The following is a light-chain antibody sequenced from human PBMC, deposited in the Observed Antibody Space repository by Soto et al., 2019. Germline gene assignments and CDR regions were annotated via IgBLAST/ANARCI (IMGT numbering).Light chain of an antibody. CDR3: AAWADILTAGD. CDR2: SNN. J-gene: IGLJ1*01. CDR1: SSNIGSNT. Sequence: QSVLTQPPSASGTPGQRVTISSSGSSSNIGSNTVTWYQQLPGSAPKLLIYSNNQRPSGVPDRFSGSKSGTSASLAISGLQSDDDFDYHCAAWADILTAGDFVTGT. V-gene: IGLV1-44*01.